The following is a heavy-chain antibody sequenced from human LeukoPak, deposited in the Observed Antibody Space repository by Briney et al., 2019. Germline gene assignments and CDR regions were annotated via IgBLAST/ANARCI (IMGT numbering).Heavy chain of an antibody. V-gene: IGHV3-15*01. CDR3: TAGLAKTNDDC. J-gene: IGHJ4*02. CDR2: IRRKTNGGTT. CDR1: GFIFSSYA. D-gene: IGHD3-16*01. Sequence: GGSLRLSCAASGFIFSSYAMNWVRQAPGKGLEWVGRIRRKTNGGTTDYAAPVKGRFTISRDDSANTLYLQMNSLKIEDTGVYYCTAGLAKTNDDCWGQGTLVTVSS.